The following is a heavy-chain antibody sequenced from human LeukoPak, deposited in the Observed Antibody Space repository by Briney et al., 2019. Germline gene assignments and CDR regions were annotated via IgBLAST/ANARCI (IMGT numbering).Heavy chain of an antibody. D-gene: IGHD5-24*01. Sequence: PSETLSLTCTVSGGSISSYYWSWIRQPPGKGLEWIGYICYSGSTNYNPSLKSRVTISVDTSKNQFSLKLSSVTAADTAVYYCARGLLDGYTHPAAFDIWGQGTMVTVSS. CDR2: ICYSGST. V-gene: IGHV4-59*01. CDR3: ARGLLDGYTHPAAFDI. CDR1: GGSISSYY. J-gene: IGHJ3*02.